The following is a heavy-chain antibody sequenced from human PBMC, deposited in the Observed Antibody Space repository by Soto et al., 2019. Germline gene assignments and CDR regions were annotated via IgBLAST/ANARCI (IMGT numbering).Heavy chain of an antibody. CDR3: ERDLAGGLVDY. D-gene: IGHD6-19*01. CDR2: ISAYNGNT. Sequence: QVQLVQSGAEVKKPGASVRVSCKASGYTFTSYGISWVRQAPGQGLEWMGWISAYNGNTKSAQKLQGRVTMTTDTATSTAYMELRSLRSDNTAVYYGERDLAGGLVDYWGQGNLVTVSS. J-gene: IGHJ4*02. V-gene: IGHV1-18*01. CDR1: GYTFTSYG.